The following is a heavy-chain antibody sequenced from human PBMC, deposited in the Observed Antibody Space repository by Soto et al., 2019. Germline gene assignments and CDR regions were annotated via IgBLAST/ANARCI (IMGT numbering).Heavy chain of an antibody. CDR2: IYYSGST. J-gene: IGHJ6*03. D-gene: IGHD3-10*01. CDR1: GGSISSYY. Sequence: PSETLSLTCTVSGGSISSYYWSWIRQPPGKGLEWIGYIYYSGSTNYNPSLKSRVTISVDTSKNQFSLKLSSVTAADTAVYYCARVMRYYGSGSYYKQYYYYYYMDVWGKGTTVTVSS. V-gene: IGHV4-59*01. CDR3: ARVMRYYGSGSYYKQYYYYYYMDV.